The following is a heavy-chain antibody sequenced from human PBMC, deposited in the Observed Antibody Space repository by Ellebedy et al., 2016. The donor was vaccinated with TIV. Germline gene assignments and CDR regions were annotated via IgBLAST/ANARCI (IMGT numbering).Heavy chain of an antibody. CDR3: ARDSSSSRSWWFDP. Sequence: ASVKVSXXASGYTFTGYYMHWVRQAPGQGLEWMGWINPNSGGTNYAQKFQGRVTMTRDTSISTAYMELSRLRSEDTAVYYCARDSSSSRSWWFDPWGQGTLVTVSS. V-gene: IGHV1-2*02. J-gene: IGHJ5*02. CDR1: GYTFTGYY. CDR2: INPNSGGT. D-gene: IGHD6-13*01.